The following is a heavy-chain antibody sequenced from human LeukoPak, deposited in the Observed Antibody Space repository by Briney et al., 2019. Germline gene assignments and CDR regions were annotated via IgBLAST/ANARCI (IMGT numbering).Heavy chain of an antibody. J-gene: IGHJ5*02. D-gene: IGHD6-19*01. V-gene: IGHV3-21*01. CDR3: ARSTYSSGWYEYNWFDP. CDR1: GFTFSSYS. CDR2: ISSSSSYI. Sequence: GESLRLSCAASGFTFSSYSMNWVRQAPGKGLEWVSSISSSSSYIYYADSVKGRFTIYRDNAKNSLYLPMNSLRAEDTAVYYCARSTYSSGWYEYNWFDPWGQGTLVTVSS.